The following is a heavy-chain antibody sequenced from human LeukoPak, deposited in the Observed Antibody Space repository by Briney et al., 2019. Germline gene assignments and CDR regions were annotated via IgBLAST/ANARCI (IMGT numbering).Heavy chain of an antibody. CDR3: ARDSSSWYHYYYYYYMDV. D-gene: IGHD6-13*01. CDR2: ISYDGSNK. J-gene: IGHJ6*03. CDR1: GFTFSSYA. V-gene: IGHV3-30*04. Sequence: GGSLRLSCAASGFTFSSYAMHWVRQAPGKGLEWVAVISYDGSNKYYADSVKGRFTISRDNSKNTLYLQMNSLRAEDTALYYCARDSSSWYHYYYYYYMDVWGKGTTVTVSS.